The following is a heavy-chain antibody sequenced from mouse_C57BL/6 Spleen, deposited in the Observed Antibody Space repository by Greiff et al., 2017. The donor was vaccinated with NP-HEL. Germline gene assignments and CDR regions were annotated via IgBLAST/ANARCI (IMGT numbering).Heavy chain of an antibody. CDR1: GYTFTSYW. V-gene: IGHV1-53*01. CDR3: ARNDYDSYAMDY. D-gene: IGHD2-4*01. J-gene: IGHJ4*01. Sequence: QVHVKQPGTELVKPGASVKLSCKASGYTFTSYWMHWVKQRPGQGLEWIGNINPSNGGTNYNEKFKSKATLTVDKSSSTAYMQLSSLTSEDSAVYYCARNDYDSYAMDYWGQGTSVTVSA. CDR2: INPSNGGT.